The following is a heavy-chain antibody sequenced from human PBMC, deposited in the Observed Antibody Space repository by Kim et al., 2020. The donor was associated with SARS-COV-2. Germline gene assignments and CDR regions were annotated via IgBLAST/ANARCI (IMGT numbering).Heavy chain of an antibody. Sequence: GGSLRLSCAASGFTFSSYGMHWVRQAPGKGLEWVAVISYDGSNKYYADSVKGRFTISRDNSKNTLYLQMNSLRAEDTAVYYCAKGGTFGWNFDYWGQGTLVTVSS. CDR1: GFTFSSYG. J-gene: IGHJ4*02. V-gene: IGHV3-30*18. D-gene: IGHD3-16*01. CDR2: ISYDGSNK. CDR3: AKGGTFGWNFDY.